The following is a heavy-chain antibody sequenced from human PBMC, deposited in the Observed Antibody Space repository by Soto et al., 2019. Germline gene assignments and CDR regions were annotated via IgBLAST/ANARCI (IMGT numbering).Heavy chain of an antibody. V-gene: IGHV4-59*01. CDR3: ARHPSDFWFDP. CDR1: GGSISSYY. Sequence: SETLSLTCTVSGGSISSYYWSWIRQPPGKGLEWIGYIHYGATTNYNPSLKSRVTISVDTSKNQFSLKLTSVTAADTAVYYCARHPSDFWFDPWGQGTLVTVS. CDR2: IHYGATT. J-gene: IGHJ5*02. D-gene: IGHD2-21*02.